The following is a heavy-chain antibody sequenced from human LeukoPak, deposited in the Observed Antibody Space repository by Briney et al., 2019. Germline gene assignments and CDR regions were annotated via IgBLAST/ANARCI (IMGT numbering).Heavy chain of an antibody. CDR3: ARGLLAAMVSLDY. CDR1: GITLSNYG. J-gene: IGHJ4*02. CDR2: ISSSGSTI. D-gene: IGHD5-18*01. V-gene: IGHV3-48*04. Sequence: GGSLRLSCAVSGITLSNYGMSWVRQAPGKGLEWVSYISSSGSTIYYADSVKGRFTISRDNAKNSLYLQMNSLRAEDTAVYYCARGLLAAMVSLDYWGQGTLVTVSS.